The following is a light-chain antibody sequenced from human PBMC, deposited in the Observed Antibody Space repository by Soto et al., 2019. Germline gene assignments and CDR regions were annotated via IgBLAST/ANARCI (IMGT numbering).Light chain of an antibody. V-gene: IGLV2-14*01. CDR2: EVS. J-gene: IGLJ1*01. CDR1: SSDVGGYNY. CDR3: SSYTSSRAYV. Sequence: QSVLTQPASVSGSPGQSITISCTGTSSDVGGYNYVSWYQQHPGKAPKLMIYEVSNRPSGVSNRFSGSKSGNTASLTISGLQAEDEADSYCSSYTSSRAYVFGIGTKVT.